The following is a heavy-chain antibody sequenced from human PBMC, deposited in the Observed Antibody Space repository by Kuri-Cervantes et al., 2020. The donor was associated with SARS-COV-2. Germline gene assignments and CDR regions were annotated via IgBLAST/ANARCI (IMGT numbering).Heavy chain of an antibody. CDR1: GFTFSSYA. CDR2: INHSGST. D-gene: IGHD6-13*01. CDR3: ARGNPPQFASSWALSASDYAMDV. J-gene: IGHJ6*02. Sequence: GSLRLSCAASGFTFSSYAMSWVRQPPGKGLEWIGEINHSGSTNYNPSLKSRVTVSVDTSKNQFSLNLTSVTAADTAVYYCARGNPPQFASSWALSASDYAMDVWGQGTPVTVSS. V-gene: IGHV4-34*01.